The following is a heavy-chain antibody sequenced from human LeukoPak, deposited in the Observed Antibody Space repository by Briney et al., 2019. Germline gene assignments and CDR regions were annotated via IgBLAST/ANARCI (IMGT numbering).Heavy chain of an antibody. CDR3: ARNYYDSSGYYYLFYYYYYMDV. V-gene: IGHV3-48*03. CDR2: ISTSGGSI. D-gene: IGHD3-22*01. CDR1: GFTFSSYE. Sequence: GGSLRLSCAASGFTFSSYEINWVRQAPGKGLEWLSHISTSGGSIHYADSVKGRFTISRDNAKNSLYLQMNSLRAEDTAVYYCARNYYDSSGYYYLFYYYYYMDVWGKGTTVTVSS. J-gene: IGHJ6*03.